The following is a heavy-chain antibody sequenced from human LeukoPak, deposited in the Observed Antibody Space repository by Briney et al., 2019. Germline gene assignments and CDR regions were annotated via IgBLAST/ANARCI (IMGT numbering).Heavy chain of an antibody. CDR1: GFTLSSYW. J-gene: IGHJ6*02. D-gene: IGHD3-9*01. CDR2: INSDGSST. CDR3: ARAYYDISNYGMDV. Sequence: GGSLRLSCAASGFTLSSYWMHWVRQAPGKGLVWVSRINSDGSSTSYADSVKGRLTISRDNAKNTLYLQMNSLRAEDTAVYYCARAYYDISNYGMDVWGQGITVTVSS. V-gene: IGHV3-74*01.